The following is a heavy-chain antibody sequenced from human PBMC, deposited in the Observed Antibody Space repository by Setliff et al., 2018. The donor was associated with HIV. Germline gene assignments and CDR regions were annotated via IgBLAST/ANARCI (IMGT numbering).Heavy chain of an antibody. CDR1: GFTFSTYW. CDR2: VWYDGTNP. D-gene: IGHD6-13*01. V-gene: IGHV3-30*02. CDR3: AKADDGAAAGPDA. Sequence: PGGSLRLSCAASGFTFSTYWMSWVRQAPGKGLEWVALVWYDGTNPNYADSVKGRFTISRDNFKNTVHLEMSSLSVEDTAVYYCAKADDGAAAGPDAWGQGTLVTVSS. J-gene: IGHJ5*02.